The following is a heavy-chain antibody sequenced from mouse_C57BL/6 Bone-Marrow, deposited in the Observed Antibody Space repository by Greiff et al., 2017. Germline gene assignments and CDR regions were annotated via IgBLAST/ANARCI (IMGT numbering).Heavy chain of an antibody. V-gene: IGHV1-63*01. D-gene: IGHD1-1*01. CDR2: IYPGGGYT. Sequence: VQLQQSGAELVRPGTSVKMSWKASGYTFTNYWIGWAKQRPGHGLEWIGDIYPGGGYTNYNEKFKGKATLTADKSSSTAYMQFSSLTSEDSAIYYCARSIDYYGSSLYYFDYWGQGTTLTVSS. CDR1: GYTFTNYW. CDR3: ARSIDYYGSSLYYFDY. J-gene: IGHJ2*01.